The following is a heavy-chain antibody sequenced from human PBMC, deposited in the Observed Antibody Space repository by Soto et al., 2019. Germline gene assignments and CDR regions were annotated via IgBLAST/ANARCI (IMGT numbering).Heavy chain of an antibody. CDR1: GLTFSSYG. V-gene: IGHV3-30*18. D-gene: IGHD3-9*01. CDR3: AKATYYDILTGYYRTDY. Sequence: GGSLRLSCAASGLTFSSYGMHWVRQAPGKGLEWVAVISYDGSNKYYADSVKGRFTISRDNSKNTLYLQMNSLRAEDTAVYYCAKATYYDILTGYYRTDYWGQGTLVTVSS. J-gene: IGHJ4*02. CDR2: ISYDGSNK.